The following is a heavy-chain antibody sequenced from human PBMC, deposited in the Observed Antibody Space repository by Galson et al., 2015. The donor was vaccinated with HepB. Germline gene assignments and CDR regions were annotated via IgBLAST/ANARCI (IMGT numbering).Heavy chain of an antibody. Sequence: SLRLSCAASGFTFSSYGMHWVRQAPGKGLEWVAVISYDGSNKYYADSVKGRFTISRDNSKNTLYLQMNSLRAEDTAVYYCAKDGVLGWELLGVGGYYGMDVWGQGTTVTVSS. CDR2: ISYDGSNK. J-gene: IGHJ6*02. V-gene: IGHV3-30*18. CDR1: GFTFSSYG. D-gene: IGHD1-26*01. CDR3: AKDGVLGWELLGVGGYYGMDV.